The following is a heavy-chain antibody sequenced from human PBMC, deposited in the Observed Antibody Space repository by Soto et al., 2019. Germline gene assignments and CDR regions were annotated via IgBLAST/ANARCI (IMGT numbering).Heavy chain of an antibody. Sequence: GASVKVSCKASGYTFTGYYMHWVRQAPGQGLKWMGWINPNSGGTNYAQKFQGWVTMTRDTSISTAYMELSRLRSDDTAVYYCARESPAARFDYWGQGTLVTVSS. CDR2: INPNSGGT. J-gene: IGHJ4*02. V-gene: IGHV1-2*04. D-gene: IGHD2-2*01. CDR1: GYTFTGYY. CDR3: ARESPAARFDY.